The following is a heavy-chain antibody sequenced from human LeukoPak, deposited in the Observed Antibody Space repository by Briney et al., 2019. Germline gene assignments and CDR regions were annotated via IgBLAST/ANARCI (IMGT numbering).Heavy chain of an antibody. J-gene: IGHJ6*03. D-gene: IGHD2-2*01. CDR2: ISSSDTSI. CDR1: GFTFTNYG. CDR3: ARTAKDIVIVPASYYMDV. V-gene: IGHV3-21*01. Sequence: PGGSLRLSCAASGFTFTNYGMNWVRQPPGKGLEWVSSISSSDTSIDYADSVKGRFTVSRDSATNSLYLQMNSLRAEDTAVYYCARTAKDIVIVPASYYMDVWGKGTTVTVSS.